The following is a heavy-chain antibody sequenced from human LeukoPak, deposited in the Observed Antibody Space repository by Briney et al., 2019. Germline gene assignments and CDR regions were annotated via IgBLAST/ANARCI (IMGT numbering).Heavy chain of an antibody. V-gene: IGHV3-53*01. CDR3: LGTTDY. D-gene: IGHD7-27*01. CDR1: AFTVSTNY. Sequence: PGGSLRLSCAASAFTVSTNYMSWVRQAPGKGLEWISVIYSGGSTYYADSVKGRFSLSRDNSKNTLYLQMNSLRAEDTAVYYCLGTTDYWGQGTLVTVSS. J-gene: IGHJ4*02. CDR2: IYSGGST.